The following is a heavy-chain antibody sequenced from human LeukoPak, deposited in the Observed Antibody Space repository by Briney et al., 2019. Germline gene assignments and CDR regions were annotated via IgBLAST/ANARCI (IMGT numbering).Heavy chain of an antibody. J-gene: IGHJ6*02. CDR1: GYTFTSYG. CDR2: ISAYNGNT. CDR3: ARDSPRLSPPNYYYGMDV. Sequence: ASVKVSCTASGYTFTSYGISWVRQAPGQGLEWMGWISAYNGNTNYAQKLQGRVTMTTDTSTSTAYMELRSLRSDDTAVYYCARDSPRLSPPNYYYGMDVWGQGTTVTVSS. V-gene: IGHV1-18*01.